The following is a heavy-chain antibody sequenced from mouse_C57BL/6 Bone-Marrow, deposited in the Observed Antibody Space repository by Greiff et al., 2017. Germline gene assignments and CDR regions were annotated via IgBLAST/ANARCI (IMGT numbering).Heavy chain of an antibody. Sequence: QVQLKQSGAELARPGASVKLSCKASGYTFTSYGISWVKQSTGQGLEWIGEIYPRSGNTYYNEKFKGKATLTADKSSSTAYMELRSLTSEDSAVYFCARGNTVVATGEAWFAYWGQGTLVTVSA. D-gene: IGHD1-1*01. J-gene: IGHJ3*01. CDR3: ARGNTVVATGEAWFAY. V-gene: IGHV1-81*01. CDR1: GYTFTSYG. CDR2: IYPRSGNT.